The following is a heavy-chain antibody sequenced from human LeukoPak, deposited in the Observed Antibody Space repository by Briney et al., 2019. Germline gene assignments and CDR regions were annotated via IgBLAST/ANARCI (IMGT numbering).Heavy chain of an antibody. D-gene: IGHD3-3*01. J-gene: IGHJ4*02. V-gene: IGHV3-73*01. CDR2: IRSKANSYAT. Sequence: GGSLRLSCAASGFTFSGSAMHWVRQAPGKGLEWVGRIRSKANSYATAYAASVKGRFTISRDDSKNTAYLQMNSLKTEDTAVYYCTRQDYDFWSGGNDYWGQGTLVTVSS. CDR3: TRQDYDFWSGGNDY. CDR1: GFTFSGSA.